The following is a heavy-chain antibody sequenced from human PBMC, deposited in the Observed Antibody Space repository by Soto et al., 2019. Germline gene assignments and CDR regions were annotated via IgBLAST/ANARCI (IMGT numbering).Heavy chain of an antibody. D-gene: IGHD2-8*01. V-gene: IGHV4-4*07. Sequence: SETLSLTCTVSGGSISSYYWSWIRQPAGKGLEWIGRIYTSGSTNYNPSLKSRVTMSVDTSKNQFSLKLSSVTAADTAVYYCARLLASTKGYCTNGVCYTVRGISGYGMDVWGQGTTVTVSS. CDR1: GGSISSYY. J-gene: IGHJ6*02. CDR2: IYTSGST. CDR3: ARLLASTKGYCTNGVCYTVRGISGYGMDV.